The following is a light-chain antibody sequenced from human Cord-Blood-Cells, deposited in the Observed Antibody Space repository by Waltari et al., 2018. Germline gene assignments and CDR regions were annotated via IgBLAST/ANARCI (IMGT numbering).Light chain of an antibody. Sequence: QSALTQPAPVSGSPGQSITISCTGTSSDVGRYNLVPCYQQHPGKAPKLMIYEGSKRPSGVSNRFSGSKSGNTASLTISGLQAEDEADYYCCSYAGSSTYVFGTGTKVTVL. V-gene: IGLV2-23*01. CDR3: CSYAGSSTYV. CDR1: SSDVGRYNL. CDR2: EGS. J-gene: IGLJ1*01.